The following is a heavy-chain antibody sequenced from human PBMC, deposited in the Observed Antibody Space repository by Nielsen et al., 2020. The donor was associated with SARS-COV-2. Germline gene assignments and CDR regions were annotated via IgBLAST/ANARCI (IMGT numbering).Heavy chain of an antibody. V-gene: IGHV3-7*01. J-gene: IGHJ4*02. CDR3: ASGAVAGGY. D-gene: IGHD3-16*01. CDR2: IKQDGSEK. CDR1: GFTFSSYW. Sequence: GESLKLSCAASGFTFSSYWMSWVRQAPGKGLEWVANIKQDGSEKYYVDSVKGRFTISRDNAKTSLYLQMNSLRAEDTAVYYCASGAVAGGYWGQGTLVTVSS.